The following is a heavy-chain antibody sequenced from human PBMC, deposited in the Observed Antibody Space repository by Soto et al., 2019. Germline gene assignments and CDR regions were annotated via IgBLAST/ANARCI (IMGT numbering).Heavy chain of an antibody. CDR3: ARGDGDYYDGNGYLGRH. V-gene: IGHV3-74*01. J-gene: IGHJ4*02. D-gene: IGHD3-22*01. CDR2: INSDGSRT. CDR1: GFTFSSYW. Sequence: GGSLRLSCAASGFTFSSYWMHWVRQPPGKGLVWVSRINSDGSRTSYADSAKGRFTISRDNAKNTLYLQMNSLRAEDTAVYYCARGDGDYYDGNGYLGRHWGQGTLVTVSS.